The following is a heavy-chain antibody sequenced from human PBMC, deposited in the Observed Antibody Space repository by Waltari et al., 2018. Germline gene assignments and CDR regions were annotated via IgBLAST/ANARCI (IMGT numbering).Heavy chain of an antibody. CDR2: ISSSSSYI. V-gene: IGHV3-21*01. J-gene: IGHJ5*02. D-gene: IGHD3-3*02. Sequence: EVQLVESGGGMVKPGGSLSLSCAASGFPFISYSMNWVRQAPGKGLEWVSSISSSSSYIYYADSVKGRFTIARDNAKNSLYLQMNSLRAEDTAVYYCARDTHLNWFDPWGQGTLVTVSS. CDR1: GFPFISYS. CDR3: ARDTHLNWFDP.